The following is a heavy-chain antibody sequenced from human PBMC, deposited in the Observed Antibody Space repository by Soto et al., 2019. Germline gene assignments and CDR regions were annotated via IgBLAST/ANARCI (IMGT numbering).Heavy chain of an antibody. CDR2: ISAYNGNT. J-gene: IGHJ5*02. Sequence: ASVKVSCKASGYTFTSYGISWVRQAPGQGLEWMGWISAYNGNTNYAQKLQGRVTMTTDTSTSTAYMELRSLRSDDTAVYYCARDGRHSSGWYRGNWFDPWGQGTLVTVSS. CDR3: ARDGRHSSGWYRGNWFDP. CDR1: GYTFTSYG. V-gene: IGHV1-18*01. D-gene: IGHD6-19*01.